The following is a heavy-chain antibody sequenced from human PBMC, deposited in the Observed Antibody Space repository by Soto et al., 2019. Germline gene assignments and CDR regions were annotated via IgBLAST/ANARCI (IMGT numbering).Heavy chain of an antibody. D-gene: IGHD3-22*01. V-gene: IGHV3-53*01. J-gene: IGHJ4*02. CDR1: GFAVSNNY. CDR2: VYSGGTT. Sequence: PGGSLRLSCVASGFAVSNNYMNWVRQAPGKGLEWVSVVYSGGTTYYADSVRGRFTVSRDDSKNTLFLQMSSLRAEDTAVYYCARAGSPFDSDSSGYWGFDHWGLGTLVTVSS. CDR3: ARAGSPFDSDSSGYWGFDH.